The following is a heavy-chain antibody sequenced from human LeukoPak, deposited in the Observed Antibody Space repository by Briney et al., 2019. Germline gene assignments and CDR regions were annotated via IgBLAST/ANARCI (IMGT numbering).Heavy chain of an antibody. D-gene: IGHD5-18*01. Sequence: PSETLSLTCTVSGGSVSSSSHYWGWIRQPPGKGLEWIGSIYYSGNTYYNPSLKSRVTLSIDTSKNQFSLRLSSVTAADTAVYHCARHSYGTFDYWGQGTLVTVSS. CDR1: GGSVSSSSHY. V-gene: IGHV4-39*01. CDR2: IYYSGNT. J-gene: IGHJ4*02. CDR3: ARHSYGTFDY.